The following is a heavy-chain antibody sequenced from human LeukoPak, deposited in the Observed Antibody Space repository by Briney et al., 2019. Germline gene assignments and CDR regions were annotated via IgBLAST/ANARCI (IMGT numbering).Heavy chain of an antibody. D-gene: IGHD3-22*01. CDR2: IYSSGST. Sequence: PSETLSLTCTVSGVSISNYYWSWIRQPAGKGLEWIGRIYSSGSTNYNPSLKSRVTMSVDTSKNQFSLKLTSVTAADTAVYYCARGVSSGYYSVYYFDYWGQGTLSPSPQ. V-gene: IGHV4-4*07. J-gene: IGHJ4*02. CDR3: ARGVSSGYYSVYYFDY. CDR1: GVSISNYY.